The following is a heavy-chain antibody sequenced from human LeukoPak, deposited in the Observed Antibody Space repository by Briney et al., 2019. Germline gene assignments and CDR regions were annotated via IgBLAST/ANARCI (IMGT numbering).Heavy chain of an antibody. V-gene: IGHV3-48*01. CDR2: ISSSSSTI. CDR3: ARESLGYCSGGSCYRESFDY. CDR1: GFTFDDYS. J-gene: IGHJ4*02. D-gene: IGHD2-15*01. Sequence: PGGSLRLSCAASGFTFDDYSMNWVRQAPGKGLEWVSYISSSSSTIYYADSVKGRFTISRDNAKNSLYLQMNSLRAEDTAVYYCARESLGYCSGGSCYRESFDYWGQGTLVTVSS.